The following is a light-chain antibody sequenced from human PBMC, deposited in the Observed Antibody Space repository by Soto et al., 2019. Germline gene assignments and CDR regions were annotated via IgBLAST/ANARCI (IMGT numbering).Light chain of an antibody. V-gene: IGKV3-15*01. J-gene: IGKJ3*01. CDR2: GAS. Sequence: EIVMTQSPATLSVSPGETATLSCRASQTLGNKLAWYQQKPGQAPRLLIYGASTRATGIPARFSGSGSETESTLTINSLQSEDFAIYYCQQHNAWPLTFGPGTKVDLK. CDR3: QQHNAWPLT. CDR1: QTLGNK.